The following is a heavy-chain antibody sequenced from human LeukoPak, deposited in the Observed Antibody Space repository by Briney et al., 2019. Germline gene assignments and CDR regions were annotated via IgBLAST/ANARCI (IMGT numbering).Heavy chain of an antibody. CDR2: IDWDDDK. CDR1: GFSLSTSGVG. V-gene: IGHV2-70*11. D-gene: IGHD6-19*01. J-gene: IGHJ4*02. Sequence: SGPTLVNPTPTLTLTCTFSGFSLSTSGVGVGWIRQPPGKALEWLARIDWDDDKYYSTSLRTRLTISKDSSKNQVVLTMTNMDPVDTATYYCARIAVASPGSYYFDYWGQGTLVTVSS. CDR3: ARIAVASPGSYYFDY.